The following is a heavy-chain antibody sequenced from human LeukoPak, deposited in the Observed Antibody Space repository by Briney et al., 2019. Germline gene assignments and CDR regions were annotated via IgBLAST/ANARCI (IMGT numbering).Heavy chain of an antibody. CDR3: ARDEYGVDY. V-gene: IGHV3-53*01. CDR1: GFSVSSYV. J-gene: IGHJ4*02. D-gene: IGHD4-17*01. CDR2: IGGGGDT. Sequence: GGSLRLSCAASGFSVSSYVMSWVRQAPGKGLEWVSGIGGGGDTYYADSVKGRFTISRDNSKNTLYLQMNSLRAEDTAVYYCARDEYGVDYWGQGTLVTVSS.